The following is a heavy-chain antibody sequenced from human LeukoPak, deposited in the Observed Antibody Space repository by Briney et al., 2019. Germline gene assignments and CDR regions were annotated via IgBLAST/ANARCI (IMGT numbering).Heavy chain of an antibody. CDR1: GYTFTSYD. D-gene: IGHD3-3*01. Sequence: ASVKVSCKASGYTFTSYDINWVRQATGQGLEWMGWMNPNSGNTGYAQKFQGRVTITRNTSISTAYMELSSLRSEDTAVYYCARGVYGSKVYYDFWSGYYGYYFDYWGQGTLVTVSS. CDR3: ARGVYGSKVYYDFWSGYYGYYFDY. J-gene: IGHJ4*02. CDR2: MNPNSGNT. V-gene: IGHV1-8*03.